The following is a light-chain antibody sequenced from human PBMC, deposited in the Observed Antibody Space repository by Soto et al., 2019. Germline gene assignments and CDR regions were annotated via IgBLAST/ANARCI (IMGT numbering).Light chain of an antibody. Sequence: PASVSGSPGPSLTISRTGTSSDVGAYNYVSWYQQYPGKAPKLMIYGVTNRPSGVSNRFSGSKTGNTASLTISGLQAEDEADYYCFSHRGGDSHVFGTGTQLTVL. CDR2: GVT. CDR3: FSHRGGDSHV. CDR1: SSDVGAYNY. J-gene: IGLJ1*01. V-gene: IGLV2-14*01.